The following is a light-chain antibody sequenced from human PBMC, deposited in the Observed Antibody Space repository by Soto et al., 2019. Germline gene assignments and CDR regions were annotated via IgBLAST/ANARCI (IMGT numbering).Light chain of an antibody. CDR1: QSVSSNY. Sequence: EIVLTQSPGTLPLSPGERATLSCRASQSVSSNYLVWYQQKPGQAPRPRIYGASSRATGIPDRFSGSGSGTDFTLTISRLEPEDVAVYYCQQYANSAFCFGQGTKLEIK. CDR2: GAS. CDR3: QQYANSAFC. V-gene: IGKV3-20*01. J-gene: IGKJ2*03.